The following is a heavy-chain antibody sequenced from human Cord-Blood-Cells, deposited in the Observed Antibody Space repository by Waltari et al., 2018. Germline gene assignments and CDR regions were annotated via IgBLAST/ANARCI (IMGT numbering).Heavy chain of an antibody. J-gene: IGHJ3*02. CDR1: GYTFTSYY. CDR2: INPSCGST. Sequence: QVQLVQSGAEVKKPGDSVKVSCKASGYTFTSYYMHWVRQAPGQGLEWMGIINPSCGSTSYAQKFQSRVTMTRYTSTSTVYMELSSLRSEDTAVYYCARDFWSGYSNDAFDIWGQDTMVTVSS. CDR3: ARDFWSGYSNDAFDI. D-gene: IGHD3-3*01. V-gene: IGHV1-46*01.